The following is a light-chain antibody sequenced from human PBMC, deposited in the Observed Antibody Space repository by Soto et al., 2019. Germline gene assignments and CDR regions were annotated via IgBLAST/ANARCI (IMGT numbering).Light chain of an antibody. Sequence: SYELTQPPSVSVAPGQTAKITCGGTNIGSKSVHWYQQRPGQAPVLVVYDDFDRPSGIPERFSGSNSGNTATLTISRVEAGDEAGYFCQVWDSSSDLVVFGGGTALTVL. CDR3: QVWDSSSDLVV. CDR2: DDF. CDR1: NIGSKS. V-gene: IGLV3-21*02. J-gene: IGLJ2*01.